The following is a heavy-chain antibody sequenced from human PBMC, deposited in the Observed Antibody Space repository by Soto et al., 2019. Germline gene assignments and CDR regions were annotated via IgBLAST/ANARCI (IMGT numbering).Heavy chain of an antibody. J-gene: IGHJ4*02. D-gene: IGHD6-19*01. V-gene: IGHV3-13*01. CDR1: GFTFSSYD. Sequence: GGSLRLSCAASGFTFSSYDMHWVRQATGKGLEWVSAIGTAGDTYYPGSVKGRFTISRENAKNSLYLQMNSLRAGDTAVYYCARGGGSSGWTTYDYWGQGTLVTVSS. CDR3: ARGGGSSGWTTYDY. CDR2: IGTAGDT.